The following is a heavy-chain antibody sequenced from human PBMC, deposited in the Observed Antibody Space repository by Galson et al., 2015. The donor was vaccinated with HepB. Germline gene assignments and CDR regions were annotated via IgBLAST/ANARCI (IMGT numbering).Heavy chain of an antibody. CDR3: VRDGSGNSLDY. D-gene: IGHD3-3*01. CDR2: IKNRANYYTT. J-gene: IGHJ4*02. V-gene: IGHV3-72*01. CDR1: EFTFSDHF. Sequence: SLRLSCAASEFTFSDHFMGWVRQAPGKGLEWVGRIKNRANYYTTQYAASVKGRFTISRDDSKNSLYLQMNSLKTEDTAMYYCVRDGSGNSLDYWGQGTLVTVSS.